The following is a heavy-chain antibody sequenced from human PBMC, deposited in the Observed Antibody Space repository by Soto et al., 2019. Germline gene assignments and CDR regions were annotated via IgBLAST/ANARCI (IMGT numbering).Heavy chain of an antibody. D-gene: IGHD6-19*01. V-gene: IGHV3-11*03. Sequence: GVSLRLSCAASGFRFSDYHMTWIRQAPGKGLEWLSSISGGSSYADYAESVRGRFTISRDDAKNSLFLQMTSLRAEDAAVYYCARWGSACYLYYIDYWGQGNQVTVSS. CDR1: GFRFSDYH. J-gene: IGHJ4*02. CDR3: ARWGSACYLYYIDY. CDR2: ISGGSSYA.